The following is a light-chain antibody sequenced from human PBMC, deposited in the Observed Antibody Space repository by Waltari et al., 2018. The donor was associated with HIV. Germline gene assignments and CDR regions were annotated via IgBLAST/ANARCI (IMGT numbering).Light chain of an antibody. J-gene: IGLJ2*01. V-gene: IGLV2-8*01. Sequence: QSALTQPPSASGSPGQSVAISGTGTSSDIGAYNFVSGYQQQPGSAPKLIIFEVTKRPTGVPDRFSGSKSGNTASLTVSGLLPEDDADYYCSSYAGSNRFVVFGGGTRLTVL. CDR3: SSYAGSNRFVV. CDR2: EVT. CDR1: SSDIGAYNF.